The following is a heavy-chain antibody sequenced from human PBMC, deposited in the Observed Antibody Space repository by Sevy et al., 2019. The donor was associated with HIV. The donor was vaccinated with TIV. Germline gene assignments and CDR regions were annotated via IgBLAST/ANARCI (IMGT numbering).Heavy chain of an antibody. CDR1: GYTFTSYD. D-gene: IGHD3-3*01. J-gene: IGHJ6*02. Sequence: ASVKVSCKASGYTFTSYDINWVRQATGQGLEWMGWMNPNSGNTGYAQKFQGRVTMTRNTSISTAYMELSSLRSEDTAVYYCARSFITIFAASHKGFSYYYGMDVWGQGTTVTVSS. CDR3: ARSFITIFAASHKGFSYYYGMDV. V-gene: IGHV1-8*01. CDR2: MNPNSGNT.